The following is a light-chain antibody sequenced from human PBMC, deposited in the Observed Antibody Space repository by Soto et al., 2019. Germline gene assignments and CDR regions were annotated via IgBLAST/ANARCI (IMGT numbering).Light chain of an antibody. CDR3: QQYERYPLT. CDR1: QNIYKW. CDR2: EAA. V-gene: IGKV1-5*01. Sequence: DIQMTQSPSTLSASIGDRVPITCRASQNIYKWLAWYQQKPQKAPKLLIFEAAALETGVSPRFRGSGSGTEFTLTISSLQPDDFATYYCQQYERYPLTFGGGTKVE. J-gene: IGKJ4*01.